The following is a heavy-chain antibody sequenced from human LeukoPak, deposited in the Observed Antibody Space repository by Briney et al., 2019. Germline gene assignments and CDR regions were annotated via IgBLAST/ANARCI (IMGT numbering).Heavy chain of an antibody. V-gene: IGHV4-39*07. D-gene: IGHD6-19*01. CDR2: IFYTGAT. CDR3: ATYGSDWGYFDY. Sequence: SETLSLTCTVSGGSISISGYYWAWIRQPPGKGPEWIGSIFYTGATYYNPSLKSRVSISVDTSKNQFSLKLSSVTAADTAVYYCATYGSDWGYFDYWGQGALVTVSS. CDR1: GGSISISGYY. J-gene: IGHJ4*02.